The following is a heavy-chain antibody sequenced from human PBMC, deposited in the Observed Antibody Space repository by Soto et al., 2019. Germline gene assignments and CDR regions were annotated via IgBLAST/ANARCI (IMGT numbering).Heavy chain of an antibody. CDR2: IFSTGTT. D-gene: IGHD4-17*01. CDR1: GDSISSSTYY. J-gene: IGHJ4*02. V-gene: IGHV4-39*01. CDR3: ARHDYGDGFSY. Sequence: QLQLQESGPGLVKPSETLSLTCTVSGDSISSSTYYWGWIRRPPGKGLEWIATIFSTGTTHYNPSLRSRVTISVDTSKNQFSPTVRSVTAADTAMYYCARHDYGDGFSYWGQGTLVTVSS.